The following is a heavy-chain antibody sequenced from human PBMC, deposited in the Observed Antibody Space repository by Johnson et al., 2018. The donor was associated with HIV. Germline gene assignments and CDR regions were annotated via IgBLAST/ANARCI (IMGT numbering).Heavy chain of an antibody. V-gene: IGHV3-30-3*01. CDR3: AKDREWLVPTPLDAFDI. D-gene: IGHD6-19*01. Sequence: LLVESGGGLVQPGRSLRLSCASSGFTFSSMHWDRQAPGKGLEWVAVISHDGSNKYYADSVKGRFTISRDNSKNTLYLQMNSPRAEDTAVYYCAKDREWLVPTPLDAFDIWGQGTMVTVSS. CDR2: ISHDGSNK. CDR1: GFTFSS. J-gene: IGHJ3*02.